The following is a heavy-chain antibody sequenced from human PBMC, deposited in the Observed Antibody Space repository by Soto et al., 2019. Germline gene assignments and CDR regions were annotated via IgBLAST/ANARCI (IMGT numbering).Heavy chain of an antibody. CDR2: ISGSGGST. V-gene: IGHV3-23*01. J-gene: IGHJ2*01. Sequence: EVQLLESGGGLVQPGGSLRLSCAASGFTFSSYAMSWVRQAPGKGLEWVSAISGSGGSTYYADSVKGRFTISRDNSKNTLYLQMNSLRDEDTAVYYGAKELWGVYGENWYFDLWGRGTLVTVSS. CDR1: GFTFSSYA. D-gene: IGHD3-10*01. CDR3: AKELWGVYGENWYFDL.